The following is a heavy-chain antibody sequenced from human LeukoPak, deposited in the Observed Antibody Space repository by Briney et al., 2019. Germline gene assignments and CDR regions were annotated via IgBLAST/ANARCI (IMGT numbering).Heavy chain of an antibody. D-gene: IGHD3-16*01. CDR3: ASYDYARGGGIDY. CDR1: GFTFSSYS. J-gene: IGHJ4*02. CDR2: ISSSSSTI. Sequence: GGSLRLSCAAPGFTFSSYSMNWVRQAPGKGLEWVSYISSSSSTIYYADSVKGRFTISRDNAKNSLYLQMNSLRDEDTAVYYCASYDYARGGGIDYWGQGTLVTVSS. V-gene: IGHV3-48*02.